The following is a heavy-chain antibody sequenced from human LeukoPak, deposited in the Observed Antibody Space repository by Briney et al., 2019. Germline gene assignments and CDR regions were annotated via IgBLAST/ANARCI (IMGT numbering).Heavy chain of an antibody. J-gene: IGHJ4*02. Sequence: SETLSLTCTVSGGSISSSSYYWGWIRQPPGKGLEWIGSIYYSGSTYYNPSLKSRVTISVDTSKNQFSLKLSSVTAADTAVYYCARTSLPGLPHYWGQGTLVTVSS. V-gene: IGHV4-39*01. CDR2: IYYSGST. D-gene: IGHD5-12*01. CDR1: GGSISSSSYY. CDR3: ARTSLPGLPHY.